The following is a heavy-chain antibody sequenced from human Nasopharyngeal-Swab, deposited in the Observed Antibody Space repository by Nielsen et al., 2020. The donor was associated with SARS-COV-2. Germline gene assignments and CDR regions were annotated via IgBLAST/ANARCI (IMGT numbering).Heavy chain of an antibody. V-gene: IGHV4-30-4*01. Sequence: WIRQPPGKGLEWIGYIYYSGSTYYNPSLKSRVTISVDTSKNQFSLKLNSVTAADTAVYYCARERGRGGIWNYYYYYMDVWGKGTAVTVSS. CDR3: ARERGRGGIWNYYYYYMDV. D-gene: IGHD3-10*01. CDR2: IYYSGST. J-gene: IGHJ6*03.